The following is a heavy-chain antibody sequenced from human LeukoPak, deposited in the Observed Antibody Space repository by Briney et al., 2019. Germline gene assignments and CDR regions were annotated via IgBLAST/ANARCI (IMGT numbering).Heavy chain of an antibody. CDR1: GFTFNNYA. J-gene: IGHJ4*02. Sequence: PGGSLRLSCAASGFTFNNYAMSWVRQAPGKGLEWVSGISKSGGSTYYADSVKGRFTISRDNSKNTLYLQMNSLRAEDTAVYYCAKEEEYYFDYGGQGALVTVSS. CDR3: AKEEEYYFDY. V-gene: IGHV3-23*01. CDR2: ISKSGGST.